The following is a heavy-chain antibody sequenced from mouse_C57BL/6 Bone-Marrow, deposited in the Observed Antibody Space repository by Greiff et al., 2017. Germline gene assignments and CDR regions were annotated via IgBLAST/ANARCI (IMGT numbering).Heavy chain of an antibody. CDR3: AREKDYELGDWFAY. D-gene: IGHD2-4*01. J-gene: IGHJ3*01. CDR2: IYPGSGST. Sequence: VQLQQPGAELVQPGASVKMSCKASGYTFTSYWITWVKQRPGQGLEWIGDIYPGSGSTNYNEKFKSKATLTVDTSSSTAYMQLSSLTSEDSAVYYGAREKDYELGDWFAYWGQGTLVTVSA. CDR1: GYTFTSYW. V-gene: IGHV1-55*01.